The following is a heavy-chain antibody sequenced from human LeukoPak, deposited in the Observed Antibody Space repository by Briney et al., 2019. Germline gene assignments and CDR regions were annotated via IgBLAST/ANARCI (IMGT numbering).Heavy chain of an antibody. CDR1: GGSISSYY. J-gene: IGHJ3*02. CDR3: ARSHSSSWTDAFDI. CDR2: IYYSEST. V-gene: IGHV4-59*01. D-gene: IGHD6-13*01. Sequence: SETLSLTCTVSGGSISSYYWSWIRQPAGKGLEWIGYIYYSESTNYNPSLKSRVTISVDTSKNQFSLKLSSVTAADTAVYYCARSHSSSWTDAFDIWGQGTMVTVSS.